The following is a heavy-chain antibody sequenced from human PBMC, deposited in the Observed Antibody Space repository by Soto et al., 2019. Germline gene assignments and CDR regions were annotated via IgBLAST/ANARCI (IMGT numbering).Heavy chain of an antibody. V-gene: IGHV3-48*03. CDR1: GFIFRDYE. J-gene: IGHJ4*02. Sequence: PGGSLTLSCAASGFIFRDYEVDWVRQAPGRGPEGISYISDGGTTIYYADSVKGRFTVSRDNAKNTLDLQMNGLKTEDTALYYCTKEYIVGTTWGYFESWGQGALVIVSS. CDR2: ISDGGTTI. D-gene: IGHD1-1*01. CDR3: TKEYIVGTTWGYFES.